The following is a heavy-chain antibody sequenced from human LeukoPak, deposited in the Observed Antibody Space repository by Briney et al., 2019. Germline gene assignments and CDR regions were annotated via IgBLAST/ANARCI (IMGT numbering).Heavy chain of an antibody. J-gene: IGHJ4*01. CDR2: INHSGST. D-gene: IGHD6-25*01. Sequence: PSETLSLTCSVSGGSIRSNSHFWAWVRQPPGKGLEWIGEINHSGSTNYNPSLKSRVTISVDTSKNQFSLKMSSVTAADTAVYYCAKSGGYGLIDYWGQGTLVTVSS. CDR1: GGSIRSNSHF. V-gene: IGHV4-39*01. CDR3: AKSGGYGLIDY.